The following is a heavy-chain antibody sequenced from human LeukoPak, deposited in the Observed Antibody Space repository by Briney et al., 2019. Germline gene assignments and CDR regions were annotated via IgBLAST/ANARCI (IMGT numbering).Heavy chain of an antibody. CDR3: AGHVSAAAGGR. J-gene: IGHJ4*02. CDR1: GESFSGYY. D-gene: IGHD6-13*01. CDR2: INHGGST. V-gene: IGHV4-34*01. Sequence: PSETLSLTCAVYGESFSGYYWSWIRQPPGKGLEWIGEINHGGSTNYNPSLKSRVTISLDTSKNQFSLKLNSMTAADTAVYYCAGHVSAAAGGRWGQGTLVTVSS.